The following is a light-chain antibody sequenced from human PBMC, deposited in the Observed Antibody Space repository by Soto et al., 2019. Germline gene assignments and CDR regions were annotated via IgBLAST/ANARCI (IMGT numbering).Light chain of an antibody. CDR1: QSVSASF. CDR2: DAS. J-gene: IGKJ4*01. CDR3: QQYGSSPLT. Sequence: DIVMTQSPDSLAVSLGERATINCKSSQSVSASFLAWYQRKPGQAPRLLIYDASNRATGIPDRFSGSGSGTDFTLTISRLEPEDFAVFYCQQYGSSPLTFGGGTKVEIK. V-gene: IGKV3-20*01.